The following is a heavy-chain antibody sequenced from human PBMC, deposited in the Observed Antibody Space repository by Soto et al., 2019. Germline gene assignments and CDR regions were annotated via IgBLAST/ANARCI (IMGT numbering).Heavy chain of an antibody. CDR1: GFTFTSSA. D-gene: IGHD3-22*01. CDR2: IVVGSGNT. Sequence: SVKVSCKASGFTFTSSAVQWVRQSRGQRLEWIGWIVVGSGNTNYAQKFQERVTITRDMSTSTAYMELSSLRSEDTAVYYCAADPLYDSSGYDYGLYAFDIWGQGTMVTVSS. CDR3: AADPLYDSSGYDYGLYAFDI. V-gene: IGHV1-58*01. J-gene: IGHJ3*02.